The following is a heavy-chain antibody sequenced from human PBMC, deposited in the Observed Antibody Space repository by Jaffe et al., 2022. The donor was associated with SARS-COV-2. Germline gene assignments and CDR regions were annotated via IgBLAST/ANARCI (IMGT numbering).Heavy chain of an antibody. D-gene: IGHD3-10*01. V-gene: IGHV3-21*02. CDR3: ARALLHGSGTYYMAAFDL. CDR2: ITSGTNYI. Sequence: EVQLVESGGGLVNPGGSLRLSCAASGFTFTSYTMNWVRQAPGKGLEWVSSITSGTNYIYYADSVKGRFTISRDNAKNSLYLQLNSLRAEDRAVYYCARALLHGSGTYYMAAFDLWGQGTMVTVSS. CDR1: GFTFTSYT. J-gene: IGHJ3*01.